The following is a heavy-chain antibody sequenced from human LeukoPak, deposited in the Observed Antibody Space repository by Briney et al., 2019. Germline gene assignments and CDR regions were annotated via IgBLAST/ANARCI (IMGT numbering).Heavy chain of an antibody. V-gene: IGHV5-51*01. D-gene: IGHD3-10*01. CDR3: ARHGESGIPPYDY. CDR2: IYPGDSDT. CDR1: GYSFTSYW. J-gene: IGHJ4*02. Sequence: GESLKISCEGSGYSFTSYWIGWVRQMPGKGLEWMGIIYPGDSDTRYSPSFQGQVTISADKSISTAYLQWSGLKASDTAMYYCARHGESGIPPYDYWGQGTLVTVSS.